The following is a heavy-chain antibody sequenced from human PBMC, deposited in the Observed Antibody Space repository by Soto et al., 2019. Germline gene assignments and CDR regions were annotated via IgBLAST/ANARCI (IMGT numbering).Heavy chain of an antibody. CDR3: SHIETPCSWGYFDY. D-gene: IGHD2-15*01. CDR2: IYWDDDK. V-gene: IGHV2-5*02. Sequence: QITLKESGPTLVKPTQTLTLTCTFSGFSLSTSGVGVGWIRQPPGKALESLALIYWDDDKRYSPSLKSRLTITNDTSKNQVVLTMTNIDPVDTASYYCSHIETPCSWGYFDYWGQGTLVSVSS. CDR1: GFSLSTSGVG. J-gene: IGHJ4*02.